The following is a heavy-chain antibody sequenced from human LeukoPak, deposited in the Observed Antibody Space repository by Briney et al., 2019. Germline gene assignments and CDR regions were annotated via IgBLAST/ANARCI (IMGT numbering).Heavy chain of an antibody. V-gene: IGHV3-7*01. CDR1: GFTFSTYW. D-gene: IGHD1-1*01. CDR3: ARAVEAGGYPGYFDL. Sequence: GGSLRLSCAASGFTFSTYWMSWVRQAPGKGLEWVANIKQDGSEKYYVDSVKGRFTISRDNAKNSLYLQMNSLGAEDTAVYNCARAVEAGGYPGYFDLWGRGTLVTVSS. J-gene: IGHJ2*01. CDR2: IKQDGSEK.